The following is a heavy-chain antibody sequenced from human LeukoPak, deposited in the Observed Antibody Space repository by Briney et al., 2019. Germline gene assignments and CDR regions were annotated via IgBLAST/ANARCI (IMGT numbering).Heavy chain of an antibody. J-gene: IGHJ4*02. CDR3: AKAGRLLHDY. CDR1: GFTFSCLA. Sequence: GSLTLSCSAYGFTFSCLAMRWVRPAPGRGREWVAALSGSGGSTHYADSVKGRFTISRDNSKNTLYLQMNSLRAEDTAVYDCAKAGRLLHDYWGQGTLVTVSS. V-gene: IGHV3-23*01. CDR2: LSGSGGST. D-gene: IGHD1-26*01.